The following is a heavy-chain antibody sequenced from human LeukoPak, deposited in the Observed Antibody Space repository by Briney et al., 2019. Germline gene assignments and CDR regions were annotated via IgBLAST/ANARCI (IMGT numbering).Heavy chain of an antibody. Sequence: GESLQISCKGSGYSFTNYWIAWVRQMPGKGLEWMGIIYPGDSDTRYSPSFQGQVTISADKSISTAYLQWSSLKPSDTAMYYCARRRGSGWYSVDYWGQGTPVTVSS. D-gene: IGHD6-19*01. CDR1: GYSFTNYW. CDR3: ARRRGSGWYSVDY. J-gene: IGHJ4*02. CDR2: IYPGDSDT. V-gene: IGHV5-51*01.